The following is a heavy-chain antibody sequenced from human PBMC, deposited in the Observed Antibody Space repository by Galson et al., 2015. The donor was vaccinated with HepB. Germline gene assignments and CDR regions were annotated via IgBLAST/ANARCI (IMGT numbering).Heavy chain of an antibody. CDR2: ISPYNGKT. Sequence: SGKGSGKASGYTFSNYDYSWVRQAPGQGLEWMGWISPYNGKTHYAQNVQGRVTLTTDTATASAYMELRSLRSDDTAVYYCVRDSRVGWFDPWGQGTLVIVSS. CDR3: VRDSRVGWFDP. D-gene: IGHD6-6*01. V-gene: IGHV1-18*04. J-gene: IGHJ5*02. CDR1: GYTFSNYD.